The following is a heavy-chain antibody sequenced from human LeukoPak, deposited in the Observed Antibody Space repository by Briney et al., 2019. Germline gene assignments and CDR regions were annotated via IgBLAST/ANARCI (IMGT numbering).Heavy chain of an antibody. CDR1: GSISSGSYY. CDR2: IYTSGST. Sequence: SQTLSLTCTVSGSISSGSYYWSWIRQPAGKGLEWIGRIYTSGSTNYNPSLESRVTISVDTSKNQFSLKLTSLTAADTAVYYCAREGQQLVPPFDYWGQGNLVTVSS. V-gene: IGHV4-61*02. D-gene: IGHD6-6*01. J-gene: IGHJ4*02. CDR3: AREGQQLVPPFDY.